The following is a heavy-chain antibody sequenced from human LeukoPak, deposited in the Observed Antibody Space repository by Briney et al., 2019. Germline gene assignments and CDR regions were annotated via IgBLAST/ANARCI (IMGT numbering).Heavy chain of an antibody. CDR1: GGSVSSGSYY. CDR2: IYYSGST. V-gene: IGHV4-61*01. J-gene: IGHJ6*02. Sequence: KPSETLSLTCTVSGGSVSSGSYYWSWIRQPPGKGLEWIGYIYYSGSTNYNPSPKSRVTISVDTSKNQFSLKLSSVTAADTAVYYCASAMVATLGGMDVWGQGTTVTVSS. CDR3: ASAMVATLGGMDV. D-gene: IGHD5-12*01.